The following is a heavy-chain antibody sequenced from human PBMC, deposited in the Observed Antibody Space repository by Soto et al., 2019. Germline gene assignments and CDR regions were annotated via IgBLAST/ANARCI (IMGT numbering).Heavy chain of an antibody. CDR1: GDSISIYY. J-gene: IGHJ6*02. CDR3: ASSNIAAAGFYYYGMDV. V-gene: IGHV4-59*01. Sequence: SETLSLTCTVSGDSISIYYWSWIRQPPGKGLEWIGYIYYSGSTNYNPSLKSRVTISVDTSKNQFSLNLSSVTAADTAVYYCASSNIAAAGFYYYGMDVWGRGTTVT. D-gene: IGHD6-13*01. CDR2: IYYSGST.